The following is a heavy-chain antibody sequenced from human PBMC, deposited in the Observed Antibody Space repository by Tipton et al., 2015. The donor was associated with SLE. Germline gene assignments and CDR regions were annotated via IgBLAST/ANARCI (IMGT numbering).Heavy chain of an antibody. CDR1: GDSFSSGSSS. V-gene: IGHV4-61*02. D-gene: IGHD1-14*01. J-gene: IGHJ6*02. Sequence: TLSLTCTVSGDSFSSGSSSWNWVRQPAGKGLEWIGLIYNSGITNYNPSLQRRVTLSVDMSKNQFSLKLSSVTAADTAVYYCAGSNRAGYFYYGMDVWGQGTTVTVSS. CDR2: IYNSGIT. CDR3: AGSNRAGYFYYGMDV.